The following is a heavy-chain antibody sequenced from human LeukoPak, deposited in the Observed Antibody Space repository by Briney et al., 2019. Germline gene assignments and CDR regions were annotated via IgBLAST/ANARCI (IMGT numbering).Heavy chain of an antibody. Sequence: SETLSLTCTVSGVSISSYIWSWIRQPPGKGLEWIGYIYYSGSTSYNPSLKSRVTISVDTSKNQFSLKLSSVTAADTAVYYCARVLGYSSGWYLGHFDYWGQGTLVTVSS. CDR2: IYYSGST. V-gene: IGHV4-59*01. CDR1: GVSISSYI. J-gene: IGHJ4*02. D-gene: IGHD6-19*01. CDR3: ARVLGYSSGWYLGHFDY.